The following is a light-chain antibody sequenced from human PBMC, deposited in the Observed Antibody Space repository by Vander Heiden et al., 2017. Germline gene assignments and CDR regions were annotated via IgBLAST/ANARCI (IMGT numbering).Light chain of an antibody. CDR3: SSYTSSITVV. J-gene: IGLJ2*01. Sequence: QSALTQPPSVSGSPGQSVTISCTGTSSDVGSYNRVSWYQQPPVTAPKLMIYEVNNRPSGVPDRFSGSKSGNTASLTISGLQADDEADYYCSSYTSSITVVFGGGTKLTVL. V-gene: IGLV2-18*02. CDR2: EVN. CDR1: SSDVGSYNR.